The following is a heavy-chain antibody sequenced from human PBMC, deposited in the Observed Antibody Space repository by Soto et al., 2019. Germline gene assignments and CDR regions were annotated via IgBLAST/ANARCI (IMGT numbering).Heavy chain of an antibody. CDR3: ARAGGDIVVVPAAMYDY. J-gene: IGHJ4*02. V-gene: IGHV4-30-4*01. Sequence: SETLSLTCTVSGGSISSGDYYWSWIRQPPGKGLEWIGYIYYSGSTYYNPSLKSRVTISVDTSKNQFSLKLSSVTAADTAVYYCARAGGDIVVVPAAMYDYWGQGTLVTVS. CDR2: IYYSGST. D-gene: IGHD2-2*01. CDR1: GGSISSGDYY.